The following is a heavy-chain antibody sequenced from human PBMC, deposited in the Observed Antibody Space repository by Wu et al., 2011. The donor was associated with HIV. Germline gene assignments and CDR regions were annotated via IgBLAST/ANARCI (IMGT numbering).Heavy chain of an antibody. D-gene: IGHD6-13*01. CDR1: GGTFSSHG. J-gene: IGHJ5*02. CDR3: AQGGPLSTIAISLAGRSWFDP. Sequence: VQLVQSGPEVKKPGSSVKVSCKASGGTFSSHGISWVRQAPGQGLEWVGGIIPLFGTPDYAQKFRGRVTMTLDKSTNTVYMELTSLTLDDTAIYYCAQGGPLSTIAISLAGRSWFDPWGQGTLVTVSS. V-gene: IGHV1-69*14. CDR2: IIPLFGTP.